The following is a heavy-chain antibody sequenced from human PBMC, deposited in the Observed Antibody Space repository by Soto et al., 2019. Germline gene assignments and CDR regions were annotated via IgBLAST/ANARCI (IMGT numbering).Heavy chain of an antibody. CDR3: ARNRGYYVTDY. Sequence: PSETLSLTCNVSGSSITSHYWTWIRQSPGKGLEWIGYMFYGGTANYNPSLRGRVTISLDTSKNQFSLKLSSVTAADTSVYYCARNRGYYVTDYWGQGTLVTAPQ. CDR1: GSSITSHY. J-gene: IGHJ4*02. V-gene: IGHV4-59*08. D-gene: IGHD1-26*01. CDR2: MFYGGTA.